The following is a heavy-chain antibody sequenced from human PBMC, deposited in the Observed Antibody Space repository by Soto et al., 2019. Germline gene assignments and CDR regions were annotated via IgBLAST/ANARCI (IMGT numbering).Heavy chain of an antibody. CDR3: ASKKGFIREISYFDL. D-gene: IGHD3-10*01. V-gene: IGHV1-24*01. CDR2: FDPEHGKT. CDR1: GYILTDLS. J-gene: IGHJ2*01. Sequence: ASVKVSCKVSGYILTDLSIHWVRQAPGKGLEWMGGFDPEHGKTIYAQKFQGRVAMTEDTSTYTAYMEVNSLRSEDTAVYYCASKKGFIREISYFDLWGRGTLVTVSS.